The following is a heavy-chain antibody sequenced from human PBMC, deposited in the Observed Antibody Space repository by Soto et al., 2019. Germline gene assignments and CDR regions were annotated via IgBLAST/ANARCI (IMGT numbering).Heavy chain of an antibody. CDR3: TTDYGWAFNI. V-gene: IGHV3-15*01. Sequence: NPGGSLRLSCAGSGFIFTNAWMSWVRQTPGKGLEWLGRIRSQTDGGTTDYPAAVKGRFTVSRDDSKKTLFLQLNSLKTEDTAVYYCTTDYGWAFNIWGQGTMVTVSS. CDR1: GFIFTNAW. J-gene: IGHJ3*02. D-gene: IGHD4-17*01. CDR2: IRSQTDGGTT.